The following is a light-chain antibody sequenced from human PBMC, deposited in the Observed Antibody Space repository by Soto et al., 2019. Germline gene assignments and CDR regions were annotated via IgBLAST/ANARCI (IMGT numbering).Light chain of an antibody. CDR3: QRYNSYSEA. Sequence: DIQMTQSPSTLSESVGDRVIITCRASQTISSWLAWYQQKPGKAPKLLIYKASTLKSGVPSRFSGSGSGTEFTLTIRSLQLDDFATYYCQRYNSYSEAFGQGTKVELK. CDR1: QTISSW. V-gene: IGKV1-5*03. J-gene: IGKJ1*01. CDR2: KAS.